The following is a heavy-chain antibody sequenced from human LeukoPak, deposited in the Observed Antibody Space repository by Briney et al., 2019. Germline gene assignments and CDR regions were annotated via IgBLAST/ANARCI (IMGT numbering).Heavy chain of an antibody. Sequence: ASVKVSCKASGYTFTSYGISWVRQVPGQGLEWMGWISAYNGNTNYAQKLQGRVTMTTDTSTSTAYMELRSLRSDDTAVYYCAAGTRLDWLFDYWGRGTLVTVSS. CDR3: AAGTRLDWLFDY. J-gene: IGHJ4*02. CDR1: GYTFTSYG. V-gene: IGHV1-18*01. D-gene: IGHD3-9*01. CDR2: ISAYNGNT.